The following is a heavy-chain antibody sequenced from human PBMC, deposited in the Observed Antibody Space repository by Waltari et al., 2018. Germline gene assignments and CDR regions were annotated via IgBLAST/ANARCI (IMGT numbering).Heavy chain of an antibody. V-gene: IGHV4-34*01. CDR1: GGSFSGYY. Sequence: QVQLQQWGAGLLKPSETLSLTCAVYGGSFSGYYWSWIRQPPGKGLEWIGEINHSGSTNYNPSLKSRVTISVDTSKNQFSLKLSSVTAADTAVYYCARRKPQLFDYWGQGTLVTVSS. CDR3: ARRKPQLFDY. J-gene: IGHJ4*02. CDR2: INHSGST.